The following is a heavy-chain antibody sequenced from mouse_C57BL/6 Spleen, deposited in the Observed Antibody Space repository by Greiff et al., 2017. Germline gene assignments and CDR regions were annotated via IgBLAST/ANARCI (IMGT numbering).Heavy chain of an antibody. D-gene: IGHD1-1*01. CDR1: GYTFTSYW. V-gene: IGHV1-72*01. J-gene: IGHJ3*01. Sequence: VQLQQPGAELVKPGASVKLSCKASGYTFTSYWMHWVKQRPGRGLEWLGRIVPNSGGTKYNEKFKGKATLTVDNPSSTAYMQLSSLTSAASAVYYCARWGIYYGSSLAWFAYWGQGTLVTVAA. CDR2: IVPNSGGT. CDR3: ARWGIYYGSSLAWFAY.